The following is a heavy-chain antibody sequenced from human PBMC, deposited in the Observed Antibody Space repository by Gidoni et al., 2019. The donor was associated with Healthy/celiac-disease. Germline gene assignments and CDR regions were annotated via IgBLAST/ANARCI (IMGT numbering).Heavy chain of an antibody. CDR1: GGSFSGYY. J-gene: IGHJ4*02. CDR3: ARGPRGYCSGGSCYSLSAVFDY. Sequence: QVQLQQWGAGLLKPSETLSLTCAVYGGSFSGYYWSWIRQPPGKGLEWIGEINHSGSTNYNPSLKSRVTISVDTSKNQFSLKLSSVTAADTAVYYCARGPRGYCSGGSCYSLSAVFDYWGQGTLVTVSS. D-gene: IGHD2-15*01. V-gene: IGHV4-34*01. CDR2: INHSGST.